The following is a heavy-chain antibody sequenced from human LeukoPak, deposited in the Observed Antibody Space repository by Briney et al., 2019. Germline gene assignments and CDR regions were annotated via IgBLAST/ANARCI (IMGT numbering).Heavy chain of an antibody. D-gene: IGHD6-6*01. CDR3: ARPSPYYYYGMDV. Sequence: SETLSLTCSVSGDSISGYYWSWIRQPPGKGLEGIGYFYYSARTHYNHSLKSRVTISVDTSKNQVSLKLSSVTAAGTAVYYRARPSPYYYYGMDVWGQGTTVTVSS. J-gene: IGHJ6*02. V-gene: IGHV4-59*01. CDR2: FYYSART. CDR1: GDSISGYY.